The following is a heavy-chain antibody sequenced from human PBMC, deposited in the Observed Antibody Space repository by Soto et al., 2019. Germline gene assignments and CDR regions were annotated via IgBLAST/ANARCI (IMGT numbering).Heavy chain of an antibody. CDR3: VRAHSGYDPLGLAV. V-gene: IGHV4-61*01. CDR1: GGSVSSGSFY. CDR2: IYDSGTT. Sequence: QVQLQESGPGLVKPSETLSLTCTVSGGSVSSGSFYWTWIRQPPGKGLEWIGYIYDSGTTTYNPSLKSRVTISLDTSKNQFSLKLRSVTAAGTAVYYCVRAHSGYDPLGLAVWGQGITVTVSS. D-gene: IGHD5-12*01. J-gene: IGHJ6*02.